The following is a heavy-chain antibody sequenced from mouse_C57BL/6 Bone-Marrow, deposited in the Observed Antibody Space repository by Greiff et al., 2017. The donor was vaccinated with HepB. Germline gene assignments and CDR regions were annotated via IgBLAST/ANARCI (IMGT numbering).Heavy chain of an antibody. CDR1: GYTFTDYE. CDR2: IDPETGGT. D-gene: IGHD2-5*01. Sequence: VKLQESGAELVRPGASVTLSCKASGYTFTDYEMHWVKQTPVHGLEWIGAIDPETGGTAYNQKFKGKAILTADKSSSTAYMELRSLTSEDSAVYYCTRGYSNYTYYFDYWGQGTTLTVSS. CDR3: TRGYSNYTYYFDY. J-gene: IGHJ2*01. V-gene: IGHV1-15*01.